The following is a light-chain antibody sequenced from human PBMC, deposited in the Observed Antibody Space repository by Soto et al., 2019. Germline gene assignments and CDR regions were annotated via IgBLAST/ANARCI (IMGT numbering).Light chain of an antibody. CDR1: SSNIGSNT. CDR3: ATWDDSLKGPV. V-gene: IGLV1-44*01. CDR2: SDI. Sequence: QLVLTQPPSASGTPGQRVTISCSGGSSNIGSNTVNWYRQLPGTAPKLLIYSDIRRPSGVPDRFSGSKSGTAASLAISGLQSEDEADYYCATWDDSLKGPVFGGGTKLTVL. J-gene: IGLJ3*02.